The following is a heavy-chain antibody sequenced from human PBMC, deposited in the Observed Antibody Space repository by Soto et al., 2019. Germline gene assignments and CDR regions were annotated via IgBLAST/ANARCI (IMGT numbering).Heavy chain of an antibody. J-gene: IGHJ6*02. V-gene: IGHV3-23*01. Sequence: GGSLRLSCAASGFTFSSYAMSWVRQAPGKGLEWVSAISGSGGGTYYADSVKGRFTISRDNSKNTLYLQMNSLRAEDTAVYYCAKEGTVLNIVVVVAAGMDVWGQGTTVTVSS. D-gene: IGHD2-15*01. CDR1: GFTFSSYA. CDR3: AKEGTVLNIVVVVAAGMDV. CDR2: ISGSGGGT.